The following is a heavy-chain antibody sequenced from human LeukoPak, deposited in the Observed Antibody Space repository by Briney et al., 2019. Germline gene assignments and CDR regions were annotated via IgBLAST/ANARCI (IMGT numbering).Heavy chain of an antibody. CDR1: GYSISSGYY. CDR3: ARQGVGTYDYGDEGYYMDV. Sequence: SETLSLTCTVSGYSISSGYYWGWIRQPPGKGLEWIGSIYHSGSTYYNPSLKSRVTISVDTSKNQFSLKLSSVTAADTAVYYCARQGVGTYDYGDEGYYMDVWGKGTTVTISS. V-gene: IGHV4-38-2*02. D-gene: IGHD4-17*01. J-gene: IGHJ6*03. CDR2: IYHSGST.